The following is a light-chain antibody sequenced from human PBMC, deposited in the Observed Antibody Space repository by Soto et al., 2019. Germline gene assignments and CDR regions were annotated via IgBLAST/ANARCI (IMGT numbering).Light chain of an antibody. J-gene: IGKJ3*01. Sequence: IQLTQSPSSLSASVGDRVTISCRASQGIANFLAWYQQKPGKAPKLLIYGASTLQSGVPSRFSSSGSRTDFTLTISSLQPEDFATYYCQQLNSFPIPFGPGTKVDIK. V-gene: IGKV1-9*01. CDR3: QQLNSFPIP. CDR1: QGIANF. CDR2: GAS.